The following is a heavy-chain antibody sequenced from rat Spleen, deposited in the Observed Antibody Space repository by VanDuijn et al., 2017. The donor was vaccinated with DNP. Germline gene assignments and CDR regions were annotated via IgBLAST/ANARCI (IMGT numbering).Heavy chain of an antibody. J-gene: IGHJ1*01. CDR1: GFIFSNYD. CDR2: ISSSGSRT. D-gene: IGHD3-1*01. V-gene: IGHV5-7*01. CDR3: ARGSTSIYWYFDF. Sequence: EVQLVESGGGSVQPGRSLKLSCAASGFIFSNYDMAWVRQAPKKGLEWVATISSSGSRTYYPDSVKGRFTISRDNAESSLSLQMNSLKSEDTATYYCARGSTSIYWYFDFWGPGTMVTVSS.